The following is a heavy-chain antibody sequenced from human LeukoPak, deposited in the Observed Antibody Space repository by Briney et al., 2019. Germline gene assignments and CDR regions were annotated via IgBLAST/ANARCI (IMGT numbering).Heavy chain of an antibody. CDR3: ARDSIVVVPAANYYYYYGMDV. Sequence: GGSLRLSCAASGFTFSSYSVNWVRQAPGKGLEWVSSISSSSSYIYYADSVKGRFTISRDNAKNSLYLQMNSLRAEDTAVYYCARDSIVVVPAANYYYYYGMDVWGQGTTVTVSS. CDR1: GFTFSSYS. J-gene: IGHJ6*02. D-gene: IGHD2-2*01. CDR2: ISSSSSYI. V-gene: IGHV3-21*01.